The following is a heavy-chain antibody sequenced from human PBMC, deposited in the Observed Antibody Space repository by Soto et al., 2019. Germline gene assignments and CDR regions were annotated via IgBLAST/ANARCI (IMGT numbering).Heavy chain of an antibody. D-gene: IGHD2-2*01. CDR1: GYTFSSYA. CDR2: INPNSGTA. Sequence: SVKGSCKASGYTFSSYALNWVRQAPGQGLEWMGGINPNSGTATYAQSFTGRVAFTADESASTAYMELSSLKSEDTAVYCCAGGVSNHRFRQASSYAGSVVWGQ. V-gene: IGHV1-69*13. CDR3: AGGVSNHRFRQASSYAGSVV. J-gene: IGHJ6*01.